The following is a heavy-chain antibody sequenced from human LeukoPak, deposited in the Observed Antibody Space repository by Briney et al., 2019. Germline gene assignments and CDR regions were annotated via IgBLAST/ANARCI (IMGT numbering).Heavy chain of an antibody. J-gene: IGHJ5*02. Sequence: ASVKVSCKASGYTFTSYDINWVRQATGQGLAWMGWINSDSGGTNYARKFQGRVAMTRDTSISTAYMELSSLRSDDTAVFYCARGNIATRRGENWFDPWGQGTLVTVSS. CDR2: INSDSGGT. CDR1: GYTFTSYD. V-gene: IGHV1-2*02. D-gene: IGHD6-6*01. CDR3: ARGNIATRRGENWFDP.